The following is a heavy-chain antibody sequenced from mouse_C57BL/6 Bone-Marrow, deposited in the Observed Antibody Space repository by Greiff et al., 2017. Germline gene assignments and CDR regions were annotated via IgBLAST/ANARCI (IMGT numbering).Heavy chain of an antibody. V-gene: IGHV1-82*01. Sequence: LVESGPELVKPGASVKISCKASGYAFSSSWMNWVKQRPGKGLEWIGRIYPGDGDTNYNGKFKGKATLTADKSSSTAYMQLSSLTSEDSAVYFCARRGSSYSYAMDYWGQGTSVTVSS. CDR1: GYAFSSSW. D-gene: IGHD1-1*01. J-gene: IGHJ4*01. CDR3: ARRGSSYSYAMDY. CDR2: IYPGDGDT.